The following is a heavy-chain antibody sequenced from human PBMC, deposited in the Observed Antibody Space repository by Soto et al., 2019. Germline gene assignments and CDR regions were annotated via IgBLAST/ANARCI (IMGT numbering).Heavy chain of an antibody. J-gene: IGHJ5*02. Sequence: SETLSLTCTVSGGSISSYYWSWIRQPPGKGLEWIGYIYYSGSTNYNPSLKSRVTISVDTSKNQFPLKLSSVTAADTAVYYCARVKQQLGYNWFDPWGQGTLVTVSS. CDR1: GGSISSYY. V-gene: IGHV4-59*01. CDR2: IYYSGST. CDR3: ARVKQQLGYNWFDP. D-gene: IGHD6-13*01.